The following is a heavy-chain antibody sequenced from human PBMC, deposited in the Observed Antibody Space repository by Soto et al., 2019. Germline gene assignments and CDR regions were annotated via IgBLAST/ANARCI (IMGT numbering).Heavy chain of an antibody. CDR3: ARTSSGWVDY. CDR2: IYYRGST. CDR1: GGSISSYY. D-gene: IGHD6-19*01. V-gene: IGHV4-59*08. J-gene: IGHJ4*02. Sequence: PSETLSLTCTVSGGSISSYYWSWIRQPPGKGLEWIGYIYYRGSTNYNPSLKSRVTISVDTSKNRFYLKLSSVYFADTAVYYCARTSSGWVDYWGQGTLVTVSS.